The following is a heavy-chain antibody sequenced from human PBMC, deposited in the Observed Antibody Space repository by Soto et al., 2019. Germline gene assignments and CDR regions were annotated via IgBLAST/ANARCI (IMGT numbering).Heavy chain of an antibody. CDR3: TGETYYFDY. CDR2: ISGSGGTT. CDR1: GFTFSRYA. V-gene: IGHV3-23*01. J-gene: IGHJ4*02. Sequence: GGSLRLSCAASGFTFSRYAMSWVRQAPGKGLEWVSAISGSGGTTYYADSVKGRFTISRDNSRNTLYLQMNSLKAEDTALYYCTGETYYFDYWGQGTLVTVSS. D-gene: IGHD3-10*01.